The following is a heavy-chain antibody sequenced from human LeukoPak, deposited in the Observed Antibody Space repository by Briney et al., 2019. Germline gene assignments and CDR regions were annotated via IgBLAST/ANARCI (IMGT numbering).Heavy chain of an antibody. CDR1: GGSISSYY. V-gene: IGHV4-59*01. CDR3: ARDRTPIDY. J-gene: IGHJ4*02. CDR2: IYYSGST. Sequence: PSETLSLTRTVSGGSISSYYWSWIRQPPGKGLEWIGYIYYSGSTNYNPSLKSRVTISVDTSKNQFSLKLSSVTAADTAVYYCARDRTPIDYWGQGTLVTVSS.